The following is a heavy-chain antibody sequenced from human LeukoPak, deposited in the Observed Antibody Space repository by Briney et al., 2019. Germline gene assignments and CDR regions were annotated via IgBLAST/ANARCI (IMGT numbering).Heavy chain of an antibody. CDR3: AKVTYGSGTYGAFDY. Sequence: GGSLRLSCAASGFTFSSYSMNWVCQAPGKGLEWVSTISGSGDDTYYADSVKGRFTISRDNSKNTLYLQMNSLRAEDTAVYYCAKVTYGSGTYGAFDYWGQGTLVTVSS. D-gene: IGHD3-10*01. CDR1: GFTFSSYS. V-gene: IGHV3-23*01. CDR2: ISGSGDDT. J-gene: IGHJ4*02.